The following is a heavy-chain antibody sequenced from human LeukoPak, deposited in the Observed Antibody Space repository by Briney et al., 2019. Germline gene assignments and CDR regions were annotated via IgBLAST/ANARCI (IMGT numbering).Heavy chain of an antibody. J-gene: IGHJ6*03. D-gene: IGHD2-15*01. V-gene: IGHV1-69*06. Sequence: SVKVSCKASGGTFSSYAISWVRQAPGQGLEWMGGIIPIFGTANYAQKFQGRVTITADKSTSTAYMELSSLRSEDTAVYYCARDVGPGYCSGGSCSYLYYYYYMDVWGKGTTVTISS. CDR1: GGTFSSYA. CDR3: ARDVGPGYCSGGSCSYLYYYYYMDV. CDR2: IIPIFGTA.